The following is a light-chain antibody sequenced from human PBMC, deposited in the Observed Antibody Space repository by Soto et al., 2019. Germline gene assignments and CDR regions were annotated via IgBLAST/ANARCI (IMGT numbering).Light chain of an antibody. CDR2: SNN. V-gene: IGLV1-47*02. Sequence: QSVLTQPPSASGNPGQRVTISCSGSSSNIGTNYVYWYQQVPGTAPKLLIYSNNQRPSGVPDRFSGSKSGTSASLAIRGLRSEDEADYYCATWDDSLRGRVFGGGTKVNVL. CDR3: ATWDDSLRGRV. J-gene: IGLJ3*02. CDR1: SSNIGTNY.